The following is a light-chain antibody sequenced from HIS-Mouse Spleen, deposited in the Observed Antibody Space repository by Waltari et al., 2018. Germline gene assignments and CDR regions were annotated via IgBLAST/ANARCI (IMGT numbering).Light chain of an antibody. CDR3: QQYNSYSLT. CDR2: KAS. CDR1: QSISSW. J-gene: IGKJ4*01. Sequence: DIQMTQSPSTLSTSVGDRVTITCRASQSISSWLAWYQQKPGKAPKLLIYKASSLESGVPSRFSGSGSGTEFTLTISSLQPDDFATYYCQQYNSYSLTFGGGTKVEIK. V-gene: IGKV1-5*03.